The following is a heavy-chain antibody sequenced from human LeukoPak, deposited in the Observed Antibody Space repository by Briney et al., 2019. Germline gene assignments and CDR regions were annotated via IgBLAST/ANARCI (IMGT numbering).Heavy chain of an antibody. Sequence: GGSLRLSCAASGFTFSSYGMHWVRQAPGKGLEWVAVISYDGSNKYYADSVKGRFTISRDNSKNTLYLQMNSLRAEDTAVYYCAKAYDSSSPRGYWGQGTLVPVSS. CDR2: ISYDGSNK. CDR1: GFTFSSYG. J-gene: IGHJ4*02. V-gene: IGHV3-30*18. D-gene: IGHD3-22*01. CDR3: AKAYDSSSPRGY.